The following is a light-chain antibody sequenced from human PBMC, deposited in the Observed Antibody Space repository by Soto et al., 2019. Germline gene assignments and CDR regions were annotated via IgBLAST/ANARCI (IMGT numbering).Light chain of an antibody. CDR2: EGS. J-gene: IGLJ7*01. CDR1: SSDVGSYNL. V-gene: IGLV2-23*01. Sequence: QSVLTQPASVSGSPGQSITISCTGTSSDVGSYNLVSWYQQHPGKAPKLMIYEGSKRPSGVSNRFSGSKSGNTASLTISGLQAEDEADYYCCSYAGNSAVFGGGTQLTVL. CDR3: CSYAGNSAV.